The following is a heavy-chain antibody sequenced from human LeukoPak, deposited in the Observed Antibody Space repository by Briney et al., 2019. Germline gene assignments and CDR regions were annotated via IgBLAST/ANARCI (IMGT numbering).Heavy chain of an antibody. V-gene: IGHV3-66*01. J-gene: IGHJ5*02. Sequence: GGSLRLPCAASGFTVSSNYMSWVRQAPGKGLEWVSVIYSGGSTYYADSVKGRFTISRDNSKNTLYLQMNSLRAEDTAVYYCAKEGKTYGSGSYYNWFDPWGQGTLVTVSS. CDR3: AKEGKTYGSGSYYNWFDP. D-gene: IGHD3-10*01. CDR1: GFTVSSNY. CDR2: IYSGGST.